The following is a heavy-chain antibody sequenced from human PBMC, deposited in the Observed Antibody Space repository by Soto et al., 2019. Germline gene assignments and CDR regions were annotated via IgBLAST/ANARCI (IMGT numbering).Heavy chain of an antibody. D-gene: IGHD4-17*01. V-gene: IGHV3-48*03. CDR3: AREGATVTSDAFDI. CDR2: ISGSGSGR. J-gene: IGHJ3*02. Sequence: PGGSLRLSCDTSGFTFSNYVMTWVRQAPGRGLEWVSSISGSGSGRSYADSVKGRFTISRDNAEKSLYLQMNSLRAEDTAVYYCAREGATVTSDAFDIWGQGTMVTVSS. CDR1: GFTFSNYV.